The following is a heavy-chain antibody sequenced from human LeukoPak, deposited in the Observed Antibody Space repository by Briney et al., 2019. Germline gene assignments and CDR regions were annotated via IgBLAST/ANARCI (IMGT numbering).Heavy chain of an antibody. CDR2: IKQDGSEK. J-gene: IGHJ3*02. D-gene: IGHD3-22*01. Sequence: PGGSLRLSCAASGFTFSSYWMSWVRQAPGKGLEWVANIKQDGSEKYYVDSVKGRFTISRDNAKNSLYLQMNSLRAEDTAVYYCARERYDSSGYYHGDAFDIWGQGTMVTVSS. CDR1: GFTFSSYW. V-gene: IGHV3-7*01. CDR3: ARERYDSSGYYHGDAFDI.